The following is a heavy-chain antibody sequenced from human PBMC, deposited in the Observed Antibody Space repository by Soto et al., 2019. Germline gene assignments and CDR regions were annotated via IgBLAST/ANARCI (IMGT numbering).Heavy chain of an antibody. CDR2: ISYDGSNK. V-gene: IGHV3-30-3*01. J-gene: IGHJ4*02. D-gene: IGHD3-22*01. CDR1: GFTFSSYA. CDR3: ARESYDSSGYYYAPVGY. Sequence: GGSLRLSGAASGFTFSSYAMHWVRQAPGKGLEWVAVISYDGSNKYYADSVKGRFTISRDNSKNTLYLQMNSLRAEDTAVYYCARESYDSSGYYYAPVGYWGQGTLVTVSS.